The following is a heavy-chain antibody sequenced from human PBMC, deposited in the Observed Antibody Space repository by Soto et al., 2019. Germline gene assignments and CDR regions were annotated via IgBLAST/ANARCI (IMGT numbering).Heavy chain of an antibody. V-gene: IGHV4-39*01. D-gene: IGHD5-12*01. Sequence: SETLSLTCTVSGGSISSSSYFWGWIRQPPGKGLEWIANIHYRGSTYYNASLKSRVTISVDMSKNQFSLKLSSVTAADSAVYSCARGIGYYFDSWGQGTLVTVSS. J-gene: IGHJ4*02. CDR1: GGSISSSSYF. CDR2: IHYRGST. CDR3: ARGIGYYFDS.